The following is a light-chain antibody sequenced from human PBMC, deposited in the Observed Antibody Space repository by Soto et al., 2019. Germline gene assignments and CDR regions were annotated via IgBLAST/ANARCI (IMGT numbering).Light chain of an antibody. CDR2: QDS. CDR1: KLGDKY. V-gene: IGLV3-1*01. J-gene: IGLJ2*01. Sequence: SYELTHPPSVSVSPGQTDSITCPGDKLGDKYACWYQPKPGQSPVLVIYQDSKRPSGIPGRFSCSNSGNTATLTISGTQAMDEADYYCQAGDSSTVVFGGGTKLTVL. CDR3: QAGDSSTVV.